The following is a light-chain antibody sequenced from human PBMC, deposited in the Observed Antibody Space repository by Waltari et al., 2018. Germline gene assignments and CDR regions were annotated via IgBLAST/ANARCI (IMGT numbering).Light chain of an antibody. Sequence: QSALTQHASVSGSPAQSITISCTGTLTDVGGYNYTSWYQQHPGKAPKLMIYEVSNRPSGVSNRFSGSKSGNTASLTISGLQAEDEADYYCSSYTSSSTRVFGGGTKLTVL. CDR3: SSYTSSSTRV. CDR2: EVS. CDR1: LTDVGGYNY. V-gene: IGLV2-14*03. J-gene: IGLJ3*02.